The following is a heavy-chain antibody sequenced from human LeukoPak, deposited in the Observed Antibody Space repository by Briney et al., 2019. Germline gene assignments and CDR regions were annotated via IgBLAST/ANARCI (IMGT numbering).Heavy chain of an antibody. D-gene: IGHD2-2*03. CDR2: INPSGGSK. CDR1: GYTFTSYY. V-gene: IGHV1-46*01. J-gene: IGHJ6*02. Sequence: SVNVSCKASGYTFTSYYMHWVRQAPAQGLEWMGIINPSGGSKRYAQKFQGRVTRTRDTCTSTVYMELSSLRSEDTAVYYCARDGYCSSTSCYVGDSGYYYYGMDVWGQGTTVTVSS. CDR3: ARDGYCSSTSCYVGDSGYYYYGMDV.